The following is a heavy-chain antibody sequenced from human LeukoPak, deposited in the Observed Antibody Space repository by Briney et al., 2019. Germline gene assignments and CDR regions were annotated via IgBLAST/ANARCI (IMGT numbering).Heavy chain of an antibody. J-gene: IGHJ4*02. V-gene: IGHV3-23*01. CDR1: GFTFSSYA. D-gene: IGHD5-18*01. CDR3: ASSDSRGYSYGNLDY. Sequence: PGGSLRLSCAASGFTFSSYAMSWVRQAPGKGLEWVSAISGSGGSTYYADSVKGRFTISRDNSKNTLYLQMNSLRAEDTAVYYCASSDSRGYSYGNLDYWGQGTLVTVSS. CDR2: ISGSGGST.